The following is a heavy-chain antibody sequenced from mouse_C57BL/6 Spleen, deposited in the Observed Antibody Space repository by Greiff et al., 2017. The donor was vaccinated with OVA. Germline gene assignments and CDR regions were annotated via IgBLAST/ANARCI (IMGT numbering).Heavy chain of an antibody. CDR2: INYDGSST. Sequence: EVKLVESEGGLVQPGSSMKLSCTASGFTFSDYYMAWVRQVPEKGLEWVANINYDGSSTYYLDSLKSRFIISRDNAKNILYLQMSSLKSEDTATYYCARDPDYYGSSDWYFDVWGTGTTVTVSS. V-gene: IGHV5-16*01. CDR1: GFTFSDYY. D-gene: IGHD1-1*01. CDR3: ARDPDYYGSSDWYFDV. J-gene: IGHJ1*03.